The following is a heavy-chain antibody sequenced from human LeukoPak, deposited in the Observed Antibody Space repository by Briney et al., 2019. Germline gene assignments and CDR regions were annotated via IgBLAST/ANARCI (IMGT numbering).Heavy chain of an antibody. V-gene: IGHV3-23*01. Sequence: PGGSLRLSCAASGFTFSSYAMSWVRQAPGKGLEWVSAISGSGGSTYYEDSAKGQFTISRDNSNNTLYLQMNSLRAEDTAVYYCAKDYSSSWYPYYFDYWGQGTLVTVSS. CDR2: ISGSGGST. J-gene: IGHJ4*02. D-gene: IGHD6-13*01. CDR3: AKDYSSSWYPYYFDY. CDR1: GFTFSSYA.